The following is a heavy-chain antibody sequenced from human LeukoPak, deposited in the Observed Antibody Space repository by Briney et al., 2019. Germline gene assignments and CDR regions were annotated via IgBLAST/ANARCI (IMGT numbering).Heavy chain of an antibody. V-gene: IGHV3-21*01. J-gene: IGHJ4*02. CDR1: GFTFSSYS. D-gene: IGHD5-18*01. CDR3: ARGESTWNTVMVTEFDC. Sequence: GGSLRLSCAASGFTFSSYSMNRVRQAPGKGLEWVSSISSSSSYIYYADSVKGRFTISRDNAKNSLYLQMNSLRAEDTAVYYCARGESTWNTVMVTEFDCWGQGTLVTVSS. CDR2: ISSSSSYI.